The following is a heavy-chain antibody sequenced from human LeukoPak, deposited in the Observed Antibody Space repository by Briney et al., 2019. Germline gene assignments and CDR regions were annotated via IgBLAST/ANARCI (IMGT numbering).Heavy chain of an antibody. CDR3: ARCGEMATISSCYFGY. D-gene: IGHD5-24*01. J-gene: IGHJ4*02. CDR1: RYSFTYYW. V-gene: IGHV5-51*01. CDR2: IYPGDSDT. Sequence: GEALKISCKGFRYSFTYYWIGWVRQMPRKGLEWMGIIYPGDSDTIYSPSLQGQVTISADKSISTAYLQWSSLRASDTAMYYCARCGEMATISSCYFGYWGQGTLVTVSS.